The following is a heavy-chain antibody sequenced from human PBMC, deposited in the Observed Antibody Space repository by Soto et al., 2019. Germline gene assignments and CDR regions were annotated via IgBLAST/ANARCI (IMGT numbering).Heavy chain of an antibody. J-gene: IGHJ6*02. CDR3: ARDWELSLTAMASYYYGMDV. V-gene: IGHV3-30-3*01. Sequence: QVQLVESGGGVVQPGRSLRLSCAASGFTFSSYAMHWVRQAPGKGLEWVAVISYDGSNKYYADSVKGRFTISRDNSKNTLYLHMNSLRAEDTAVYYCARDWELSLTAMASYYYGMDVWGQGTTVTVSS. CDR1: GFTFSSYA. CDR2: ISYDGSNK. D-gene: IGHD5-18*01.